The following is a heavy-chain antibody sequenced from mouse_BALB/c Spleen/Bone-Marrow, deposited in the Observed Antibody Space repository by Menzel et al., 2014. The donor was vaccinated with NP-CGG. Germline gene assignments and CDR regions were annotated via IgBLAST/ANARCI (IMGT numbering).Heavy chain of an antibody. J-gene: IGHJ4*01. CDR3: ARFPMDY. V-gene: IGHV7-3*02. Sequence: EVKVEESGGGLVQPGGSLRLSCTPSGFTFTDYYMSWVRRPPGEALEWLAFIRNKAYGYTTEYSASVRGRFTISRDNSQSILYLQMNTLRAEDSATYYCARFPMDYWGQGTSVTVSS. CDR1: GFTFTDYY. CDR2: IRNKAYGYTT.